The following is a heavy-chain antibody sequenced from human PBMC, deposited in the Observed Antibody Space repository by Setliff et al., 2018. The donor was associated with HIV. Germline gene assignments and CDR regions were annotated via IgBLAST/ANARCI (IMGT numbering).Heavy chain of an antibody. Sequence: SETLSLTCVASGGSLSSYYWKWIRQTPGKGLEWIGEIYHSGIVNYNPSLQSRVTISTDTSKNQFSLRLNSVTVADTAVYYCARVRLRVPPSIFDYWGMGSLVTVSS. CDR2: IYHSGIV. J-gene: IGHJ4*02. CDR3: ARVRLRVPPSIFDY. D-gene: IGHD2-2*01. CDR1: GGSLSSYY. V-gene: IGHV4-34*01.